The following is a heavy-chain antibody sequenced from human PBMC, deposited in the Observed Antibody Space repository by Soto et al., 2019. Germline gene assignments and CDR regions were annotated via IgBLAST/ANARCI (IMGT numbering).Heavy chain of an antibody. V-gene: IGHV3-15*01. CDR3: TTDTLPVGDYVWGSYRNFYYYYGMDV. Sequence: GGSLRLSCAASGFTFSNAWMSWVRQAPGKGLEWVGRIKSKTDGGTTDYAAPVKGRFTISRDDSKNTLYLQMNSLKTEDTAVYYCTTDTLPVGDYVWGSYRNFYYYYGMDVWGQGTTVTVYS. CDR2: IKSKTDGGTT. J-gene: IGHJ6*02. CDR1: GFTFSNAW. D-gene: IGHD3-16*02.